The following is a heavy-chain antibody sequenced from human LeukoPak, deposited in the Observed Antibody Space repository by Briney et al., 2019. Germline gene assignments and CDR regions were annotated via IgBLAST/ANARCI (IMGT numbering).Heavy chain of an antibody. V-gene: IGHV1-18*01. Sequence: ASVKLSCKASGYTFTSYGIIWVRQAPGQGLEWMGWMSAYNGNTNYAQKLQGRVTMTTDTSTSTAYMELRSLRSDDTAVYYCAREDYYGSGSYTPLDYWGQGTLVTVSS. J-gene: IGHJ4*02. D-gene: IGHD3-10*01. CDR2: MSAYNGNT. CDR3: AREDYYGSGSYTPLDY. CDR1: GYTFTSYG.